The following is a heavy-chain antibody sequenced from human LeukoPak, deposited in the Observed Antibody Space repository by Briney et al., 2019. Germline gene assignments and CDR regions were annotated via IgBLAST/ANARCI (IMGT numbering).Heavy chain of an antibody. CDR1: GFTFSSYA. CDR3: ARSDSSGWYV. J-gene: IGHJ4*02. V-gene: IGHV3-30*04. Sequence: PGRSLRLSFAASGFTFSSYAMHWVRQAPGNGLEWVAVISYDGSNKYYADSVKGRFTIYRDNSKNTLYLQMNSLRAEDTAVYYCARSDSSGWYVWGQGTLVTVSS. CDR2: ISYDGSNK. D-gene: IGHD6-19*01.